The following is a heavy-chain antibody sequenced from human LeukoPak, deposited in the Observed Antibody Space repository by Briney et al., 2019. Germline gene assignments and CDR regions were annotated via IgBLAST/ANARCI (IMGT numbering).Heavy chain of an antibody. CDR3: ARDVDTAMVTSFDY. Sequence: GGSLRLSCAASGFTFSSYSMNWVRQAPGKGLEWDSSISSSSSYIYYADSVKGRFTISRDNAKNSLYLQMNSLRAEDTAVYYCARDVDTAMVTSFDYWGQGTLVTVSS. V-gene: IGHV3-21*01. J-gene: IGHJ4*02. CDR1: GFTFSSYS. D-gene: IGHD5-18*01. CDR2: ISSSSSYI.